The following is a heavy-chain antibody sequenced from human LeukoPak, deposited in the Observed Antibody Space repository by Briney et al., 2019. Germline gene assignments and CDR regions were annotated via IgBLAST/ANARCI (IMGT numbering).Heavy chain of an antibody. CDR1: GFTFSSYS. CDR3: ASKGAVAGTLAPDYYYYGMDV. J-gene: IGHJ6*02. CDR2: ISSSSSTI. D-gene: IGHD6-19*01. V-gene: IGHV3-48*01. Sequence: PGGSLRLSCAASGFTFSSYSMNWVRQAPGKGLEWVSYISSSSSTIYYADSVKGRFTISRDNSKNTLYLQMNSLRAEDTAVYYCASKGAVAGTLAPDYYYYGMDVWGQGTTVTVSS.